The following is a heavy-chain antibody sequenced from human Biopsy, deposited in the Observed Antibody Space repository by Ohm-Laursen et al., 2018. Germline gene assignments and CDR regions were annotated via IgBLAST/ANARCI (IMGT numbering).Heavy chain of an antibody. CDR2: SRNKANSYTS. Sequence: SLRLSCTAPGFTFSDHYMEWVRQAPGKGLEWVGRSRNKANSYTSVYAASVKGRFTISRDESETSMFLQMSGLKTEDTAVYYCARMFARPGACSGGTCYPGDDYWGQGTLVTVSS. CDR3: ARMFARPGACSGGTCYPGDDY. V-gene: IGHV3-72*01. J-gene: IGHJ4*02. CDR1: GFTFSDHY. D-gene: IGHD2-15*01.